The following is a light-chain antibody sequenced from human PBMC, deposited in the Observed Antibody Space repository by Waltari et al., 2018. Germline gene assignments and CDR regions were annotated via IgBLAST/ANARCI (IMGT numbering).Light chain of an antibody. J-gene: IGKJ3*01. V-gene: IGKV4-1*01. CDR2: WAS. Sequence: DIVMTQSPDSLAVSLGERATINCKSSQSVLYSSNNKNYLAWYQKKPGQPPRLLIYWASTRESGVPDRCSGSESGTDFTLTISSLQAEDVAVYYCHQYYSTPFTFGPGTKVDIK. CDR3: HQYYSTPFT. CDR1: QSVLYSSNNKNY.